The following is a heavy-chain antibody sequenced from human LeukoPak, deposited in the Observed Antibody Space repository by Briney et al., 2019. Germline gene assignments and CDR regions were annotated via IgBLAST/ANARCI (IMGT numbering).Heavy chain of an antibody. D-gene: IGHD3-16*02. CDR1: GYTFTSYD. CDR2: MNPNNGNT. J-gene: IGHJ5*02. Sequence: ASVKVSCKASGYTFTSYDINWVRQATGQGLEWMGWMNPNNGNTGYAQKFQGRVTMTRDMPTTTDYMELSSLRSEDTAVYYCARDNSVGDIAWWFDPWGQGTLVTVSS. V-gene: IGHV1-8*01. CDR3: ARDNSVGDIAWWFDP.